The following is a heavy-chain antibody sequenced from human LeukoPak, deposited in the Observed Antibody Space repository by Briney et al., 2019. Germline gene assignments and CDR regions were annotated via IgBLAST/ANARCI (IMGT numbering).Heavy chain of an antibody. Sequence: SQTLSLTCTVSGGSISSGSYYWSWIRQPAGKGLEWIGRIYTSGSTNYNPSLKSRVTISVDTSKNQFSLKLSSVTAADTAVYYCAREGGSTPKGLYYYGMDVWGQGTTVTVPS. D-gene: IGHD2-15*01. V-gene: IGHV4-61*02. CDR3: AREGGSTPKGLYYYGMDV. CDR1: GGSISSGSYY. CDR2: IYTSGST. J-gene: IGHJ6*02.